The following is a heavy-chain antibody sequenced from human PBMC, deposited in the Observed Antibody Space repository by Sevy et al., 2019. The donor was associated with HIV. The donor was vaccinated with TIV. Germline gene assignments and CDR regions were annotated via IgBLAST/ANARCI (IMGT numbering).Heavy chain of an antibody. Sequence: GGSLRLSCAASGFTITKAWMNWVRQAPGKGLEWVGRIKSKGGGGTIDYAAPVKGRFSISRDDSKNTLYLQMNSLKIEDTALYYCTWDHDYYYGMNVWGQGTTVTVS. CDR1: GFTITKAW. CDR2: IKSKGGGGTI. V-gene: IGHV3-15*07. J-gene: IGHJ6*02. CDR3: TWDHDYYYGMNV. D-gene: IGHD1-26*01.